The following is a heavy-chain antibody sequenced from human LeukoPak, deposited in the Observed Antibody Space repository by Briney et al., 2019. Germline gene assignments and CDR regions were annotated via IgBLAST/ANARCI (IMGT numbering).Heavy chain of an antibody. J-gene: IGHJ4*02. CDR1: GFTFSSYA. CDR3: AKAARLWFGELLTFDY. CDR2: ISGSGGST. Sequence: GGSLRLSCAASGFTFSSYAMSWVRQAPGKGLEWVSAISGSGGSTYYAGSVKGRFTISRDNSKNTLYLQMNSLRAEDTAVYYCAKAARLWFGELLTFDYWGQGTLVTVSS. D-gene: IGHD3-10*01. V-gene: IGHV3-23*01.